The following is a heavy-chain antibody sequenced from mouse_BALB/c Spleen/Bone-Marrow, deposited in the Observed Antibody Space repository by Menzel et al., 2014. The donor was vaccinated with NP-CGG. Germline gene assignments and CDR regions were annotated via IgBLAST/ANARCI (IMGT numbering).Heavy chain of an antibody. CDR1: GYTFTEYT. Sequence: VQLQQSGAELVKPGASVKLSCKASGYTFTEYTIHWVKQRSGQGLEWIGWFYPGSGSLKYKEKSKDKATLTVDKSSRAIYMGLSILTSKDPAVYFCARHEERSITTGAWFAYWGQGTLVTVSA. J-gene: IGHJ3*01. V-gene: IGHV1-62-2*01. CDR3: ARHEERSITTGAWFAY. D-gene: IGHD1-2*01. CDR2: FYPGSGSL.